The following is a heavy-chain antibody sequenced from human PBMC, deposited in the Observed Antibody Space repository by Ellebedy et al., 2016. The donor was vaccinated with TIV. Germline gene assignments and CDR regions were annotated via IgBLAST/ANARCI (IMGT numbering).Heavy chain of an antibody. V-gene: IGHV3-23*01. CDR2: ISSSGGTT. D-gene: IGHD5-18*01. J-gene: IGHJ3*02. Sequence: GESLKISCAASGFTFSGYAMSWVRQAPGKGLEWVSAISSSGGTTYYADSVKGRFTMSRDNSKNTLYLQMKSLRAEDTAVYYCAKDDGYTNGYDAFDIWGQGTKVTVSS. CDR1: GFTFSGYA. CDR3: AKDDGYTNGYDAFDI.